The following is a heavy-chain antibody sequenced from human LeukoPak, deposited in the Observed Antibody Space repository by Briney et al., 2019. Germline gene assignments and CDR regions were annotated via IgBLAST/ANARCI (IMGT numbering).Heavy chain of an antibody. CDR3: ARDFHSAPGPFGY. Sequence: PGGSLRLSCAASGFTFSSYSMNWVRQAPGKGLEWVSSISSSSSYIYYADSVKGRFTISRDNAKNSLYLQMNSLRAEDTAVYYCARDFHSAPGPFGYWGQGTLVTVSS. J-gene: IGHJ4*02. CDR1: GFTFSSYS. CDR2: ISSSSSYI. V-gene: IGHV3-21*01. D-gene: IGHD6-6*01.